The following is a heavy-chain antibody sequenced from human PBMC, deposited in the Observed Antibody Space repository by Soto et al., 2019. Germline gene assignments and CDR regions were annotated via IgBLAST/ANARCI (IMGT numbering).Heavy chain of an antibody. CDR1: GDSVSRNGVD. CDR2: TYYRYKWSS. V-gene: IGHV6-1*01. Sequence: QVQLHQSGPGLVKPSQTLSLTCAISGDSVSRNGVDWNWIRQSPSRGLEWLGRTYYRYKWSSDYAVSVKSRIAINPVTSKSQFSLQLNSVTPEDTAFYYCVRGQFSAFDCWGQGTLVTVSS. CDR3: VRGQFSAFDC. J-gene: IGHJ4*02.